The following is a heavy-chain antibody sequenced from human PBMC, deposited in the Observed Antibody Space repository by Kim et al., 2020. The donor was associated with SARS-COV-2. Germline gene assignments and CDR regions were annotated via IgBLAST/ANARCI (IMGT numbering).Heavy chain of an antibody. Sequence: GGSLRLSCAVSGIPFSDAWFNWVRQSPGKGLEWVGRIKSKTDGGTSDLAAPVKGRFAISRDDSKDTLYLLMNDVKTDDSAMYYCTTDSMRWGQGTLVTVS. CDR1: GIPFSDAW. D-gene: IGHD2-2*01. V-gene: IGHV3-15*01. CDR2: IKSKTDGGTS. J-gene: IGHJ4*02. CDR3: TTDSMR.